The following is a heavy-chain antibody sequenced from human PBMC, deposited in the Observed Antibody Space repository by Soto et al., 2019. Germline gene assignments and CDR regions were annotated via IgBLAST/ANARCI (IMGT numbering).Heavy chain of an antibody. CDR3: ARDRGYHDSSGYYPFAFDY. V-gene: IGHV4-59*01. J-gene: IGHJ4*02. CDR1: GGSISSYY. D-gene: IGHD3-22*01. CDR2: IYYSGST. Sequence: PSETLSLTCTVSGGSISSYYWSWIRQPPGKGLEWIGYIYYSGSTNYNPSLKSRVTISVDTSKNQFSLKLSSVTAADTAVYYCARDRGYHDSSGYYPFAFDYWGQGTLVTVSS.